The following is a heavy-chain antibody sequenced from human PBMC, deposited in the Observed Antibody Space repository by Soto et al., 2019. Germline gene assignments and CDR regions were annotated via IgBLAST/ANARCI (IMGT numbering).Heavy chain of an antibody. V-gene: IGHV1-18*01. CDR3: AREVWTYYDILPQANAFDI. D-gene: IGHD3-9*01. J-gene: IGHJ3*02. Sequence: ASVKVSCKASGYTFTSYGISWVRQAPGQGLEWMGWISAYNGNTNYAQKLQGRVTMTTDTSTSTAYMELRSLRSDDTAVYYCAREVWTYYDILPQANAFDILGQGTMVTVSS. CDR2: ISAYNGNT. CDR1: GYTFTSYG.